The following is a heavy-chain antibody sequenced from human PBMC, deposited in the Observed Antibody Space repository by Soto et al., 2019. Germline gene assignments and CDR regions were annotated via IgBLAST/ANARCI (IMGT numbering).Heavy chain of an antibody. CDR1: GFTFSSYA. CDR3: ASGRGRYFYYGIDV. Sequence: HPGGSLRLSCAASGFTFSSYAITWVRQAPGKGLEWVSVISGSGDRTYYADSVKGRFTISRDNSKNTLYLQMNSLRAEDTAVYYCASGRGRYFYYGIDVLGQRTTVPVSS. D-gene: IGHD1-26*01. J-gene: IGHJ6*02. CDR2: ISGSGDRT. V-gene: IGHV3-23*01.